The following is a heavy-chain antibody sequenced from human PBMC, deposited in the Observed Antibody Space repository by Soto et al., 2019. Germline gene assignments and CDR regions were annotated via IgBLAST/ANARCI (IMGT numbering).Heavy chain of an antibody. CDR2: IYWNDDK. CDR1: GFSLSTSGVG. D-gene: IGHD3-3*01. V-gene: IGHV2-5*01. CDR3: AQLITIFGVPKFDP. J-gene: IGHJ5*02. Sequence: QITLKESGPTLVKPTQTLTLTCTFSGFSLSTSGVGVGWIRQPPGKALEWLALIYWNDDKRYSPSLKSRLTITKDTSKNQVVLTMTNMDPVDTATYYCAQLITIFGVPKFDPWGQGTLVTVSS.